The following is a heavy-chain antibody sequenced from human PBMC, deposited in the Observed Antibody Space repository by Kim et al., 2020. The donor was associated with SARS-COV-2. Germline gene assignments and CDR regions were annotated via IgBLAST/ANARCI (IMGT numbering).Heavy chain of an antibody. J-gene: IGHJ5*02. CDR3: ARSADSGSRCRPCLFDP. Sequence: SLRGRFTISRDNSENTLYLQLNSLRTEDTAVYYCARSADSGSRCRPCLFDPWGQGALVTVSS. V-gene: IGHV3-43*01. D-gene: IGHD3-10*01.